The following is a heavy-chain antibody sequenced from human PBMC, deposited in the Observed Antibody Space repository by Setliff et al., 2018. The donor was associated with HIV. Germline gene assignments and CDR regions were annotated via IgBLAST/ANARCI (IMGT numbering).Heavy chain of an antibody. CDR1: GDSISSDFY. J-gene: IGHJ3*01. CDR2: IYHSGNT. D-gene: IGHD2-21*02. CDR3: ARGEACGGGCHYAFEL. Sequence: PSETLSLTCTVSGDSISSDFYWGWIRQPPGKGLEWIGSIYHSGNTYYMPSLQSRVTISVDMSKNQFSLNLNSVTAADTAVYYRARGEACGGGCHYAFELWGQGTMVTVSS. V-gene: IGHV4-38-2*02.